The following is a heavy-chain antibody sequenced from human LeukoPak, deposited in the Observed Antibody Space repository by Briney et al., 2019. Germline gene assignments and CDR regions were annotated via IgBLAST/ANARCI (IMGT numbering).Heavy chain of an antibody. CDR2: INPNSGGT. CDR3: ARHIVPNDDDNSLGLDY. D-gene: IGHD5-12*01. V-gene: IGHV1-2*02. J-gene: IGHJ4*02. Sequence: ASVKVSCKASGYTFTGYYMHWVRQAPGQGLEWMGWINPNSGGTNYAWKFQGRVTMTRDTSISTAFLQWSSLKASDTAMYYCARHIVPNDDDNSLGLDYWGQGTLVTVSS. CDR1: GYTFTGYY.